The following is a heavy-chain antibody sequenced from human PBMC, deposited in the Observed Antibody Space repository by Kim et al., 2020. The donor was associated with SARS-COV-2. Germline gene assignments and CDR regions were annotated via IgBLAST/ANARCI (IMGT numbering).Heavy chain of an antibody. CDR1: GGSFSGYY. Sequence: SETLSLTCAVYGGSFSGYYWSWIRQPPGKGLEWIGEINHSGSTNYNPSLKSRVTISVDTSKNQFSLKLSSVTAADTAVYYCARGYSEMIVGALFDYWGQGTLVTVSS. CDR2: INHSGST. J-gene: IGHJ4*02. D-gene: IGHD3-22*01. CDR3: ARGYSEMIVGALFDY. V-gene: IGHV4-34*01.